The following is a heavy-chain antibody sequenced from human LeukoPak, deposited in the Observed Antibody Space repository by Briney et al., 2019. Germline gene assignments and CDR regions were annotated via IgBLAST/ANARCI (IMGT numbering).Heavy chain of an antibody. J-gene: IGHJ4*02. CDR2: IIPIFGTA. D-gene: IGHD2-2*01. CDR1: GGTFSSYA. Sequence: SVKVSCKASGGTFSSYAISWVRQAPGQGLEWMGGIIPIFGTANYAQKFQGRVTITADESTSTAYMEQSSLRSEDTAVYYCARGYCSSTSCRPVNFDYWGQGTLVTVSS. CDR3: ARGYCSSTSCRPVNFDY. V-gene: IGHV1-69*13.